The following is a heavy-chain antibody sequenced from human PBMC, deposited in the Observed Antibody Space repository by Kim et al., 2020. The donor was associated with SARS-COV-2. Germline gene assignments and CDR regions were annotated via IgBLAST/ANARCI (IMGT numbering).Heavy chain of an antibody. CDR1: GGSISSSSYY. CDR2: IYYSGST. J-gene: IGHJ3*02. Sequence: SETLSLTCTVSGGSISSSSYYWGWIRQPPGKGLEWIGSIYYSGSTYYNPSLKSRATIAVDTSKSQFSLKLSSVTAADTAVYYCARHGDVLLGFGELSGAFDIWGQGTMVTVSS. V-gene: IGHV4-39*01. CDR3: ARHGDVLLGFGELSGAFDI. D-gene: IGHD3-10*01.